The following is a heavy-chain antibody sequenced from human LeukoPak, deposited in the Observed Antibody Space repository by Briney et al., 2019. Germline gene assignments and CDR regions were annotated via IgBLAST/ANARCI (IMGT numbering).Heavy chain of an antibody. V-gene: IGHV4-59*01. CDR3: ARGGLPEAAASHRPSPKTYYYYYMDV. D-gene: IGHD6-13*01. Sequence: PSETLSLTCTVSGDSISNYYWSWIRQPPGKGLEWIGYIYYTGSTSYNPSLESRVSISVDTSKNQFSLKLSSVTAADTAVYYCARGGLPEAAASHRPSPKTYYYYYMDVWGKGTTVTVSS. CDR2: IYYTGST. CDR1: GDSISNYY. J-gene: IGHJ6*03.